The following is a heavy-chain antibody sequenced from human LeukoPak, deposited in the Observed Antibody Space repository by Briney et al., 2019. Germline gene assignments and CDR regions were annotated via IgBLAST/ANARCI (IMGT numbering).Heavy chain of an antibody. V-gene: IGHV1-69*01. J-gene: IGHJ6*02. D-gene: IGHD3-22*01. CDR1: GGTFSSYA. CDR2: IIPIFGTA. Sequence: GSSVKVSCKASGGTFSSYAISWVRQAPGQGLEWMGGIIPIFGTANYAQKFQGRVTITADESTSTAYVELSSLRSEDTAVYYCAREFRRSPPVVYHYYGMDVWGQGTTVTVSS. CDR3: AREFRRSPPVVYHYYGMDV.